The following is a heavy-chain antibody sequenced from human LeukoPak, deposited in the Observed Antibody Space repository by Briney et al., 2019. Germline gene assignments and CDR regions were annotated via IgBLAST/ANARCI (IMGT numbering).Heavy chain of an antibody. J-gene: IGHJ5*02. CDR2: IYYSGST. V-gene: IGHV4-59*12. CDR1: GGSISSYY. CDR3: ARGRGVRSVTMVRGVDP. Sequence: SETLSLTCTVSGGSISSYYWSWIRQPPGKGLEWIGYIYYSGSTNYNPSLKSRVTISVDTSKNQFSLKLSSVTAADTAVYYCARGRGVRSVTMVRGVDPWGQGTLVTVSS. D-gene: IGHD3-10*01.